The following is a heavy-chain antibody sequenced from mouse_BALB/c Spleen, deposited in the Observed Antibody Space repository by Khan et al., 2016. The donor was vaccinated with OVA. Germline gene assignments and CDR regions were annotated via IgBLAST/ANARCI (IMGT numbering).Heavy chain of an antibody. CDR1: GFSLSNYG. CDR2: IWAGGST. V-gene: IGHV2-9*02. Sequence: QVQLMQSGPGLVAPSQTLSITCTVSGFSLSNYGIHWVRQSPGKGLEWLGVIWAGGSTNHNSALMSRLSISKDNSKSQVFLKMNSLQTDDTAMYYCARAFYNGAWFAYWGQGTLVTVSA. D-gene: IGHD1-3*01. CDR3: ARAFYNGAWFAY. J-gene: IGHJ3*01.